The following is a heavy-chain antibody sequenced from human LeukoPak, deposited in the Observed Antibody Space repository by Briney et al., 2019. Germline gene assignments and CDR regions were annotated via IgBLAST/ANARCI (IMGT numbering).Heavy chain of an antibody. D-gene: IGHD3-22*01. CDR3: AKDSDYYHSSGYYYAYFQH. CDR1: GFTSSTYS. V-gene: IGHV3-48*02. J-gene: IGHJ1*01. CDR2: ISSSSSTI. Sequence: GGSLRLSCAVPGFTSSTYSMNWVRQAPGKGLEWVSYISSSSSTIYYADSVKGRFTISRDNAKNSLYLQMNSLRDEDTAVYYCAKDSDYYHSSGYYYAYFQHWGQGTLVTVSS.